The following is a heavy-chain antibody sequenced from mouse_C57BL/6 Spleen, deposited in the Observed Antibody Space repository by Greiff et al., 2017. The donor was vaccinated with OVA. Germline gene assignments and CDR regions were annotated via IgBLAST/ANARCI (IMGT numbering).Heavy chain of an antibody. J-gene: IGHJ2*01. D-gene: IGHD2-5*01. CDR3: AIDYSNYFDY. CDR1: GYTFTSYW. CDR2: IHPSDSDT. V-gene: IGHV1-74*01. Sequence: QVHVKQSGAELVKPGASVKVSCKASGYTFTSYWMHWVKQRPGQGLEWIGRIHPSDSDTNYNKKFKGKATLTVDKSSSTAYMQLSSLTSEDSAVYCCAIDYSNYFDYWGQGTTLTVSS.